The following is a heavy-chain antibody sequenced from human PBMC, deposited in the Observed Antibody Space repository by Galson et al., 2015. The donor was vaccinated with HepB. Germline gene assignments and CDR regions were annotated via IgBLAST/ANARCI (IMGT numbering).Heavy chain of an antibody. CDR3: ARAHGDYPTFGYYYGMDV. CDR2: MSGDGGTR. CDR1: GFTFSSCV. J-gene: IGHJ6*02. Sequence: SLRLSCAASGFTFSSCVMAWVRQAPGRGLEWVSVMSGDGGTRYYADPVKGRFIISRDNSKNTLYLQMNSLRAEDTAVYYCARAHGDYPTFGYYYGMDVWGQGTTVTVSS. V-gene: IGHV3-23*01. D-gene: IGHD4-17*01.